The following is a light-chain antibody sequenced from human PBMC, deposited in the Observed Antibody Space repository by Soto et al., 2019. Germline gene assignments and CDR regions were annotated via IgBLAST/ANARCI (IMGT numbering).Light chain of an antibody. J-gene: IGKJ4*01. Sequence: EVVMTQSPATLSVSPGERATLSCRASQSVNSNLAWYQQRPGQAPRLLIYGASARVPGTPARFSGSGSGTEFTLTISSLQSEDFAIYYCQQYDVPPSTFGGGTKVAIK. CDR3: QQYDVPPST. CDR2: GAS. V-gene: IGKV3-15*01. CDR1: QSVNSN.